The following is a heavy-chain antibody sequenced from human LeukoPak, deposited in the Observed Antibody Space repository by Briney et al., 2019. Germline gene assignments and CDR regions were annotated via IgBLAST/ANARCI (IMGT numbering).Heavy chain of an antibody. Sequence: GASVKVSCKVSGYTLTELSMHWVRQAPGKGLEWMGGFDPEDGETIYAQKFQGRVTMTEGTSTDTAYMELSSLRSEDTAVYYCAAGYGSLGYWGQGTLVTVSS. CDR3: AAGYGSLGY. CDR2: FDPEDGET. V-gene: IGHV1-24*01. J-gene: IGHJ4*02. CDR1: GYTLTELS. D-gene: IGHD1-26*01.